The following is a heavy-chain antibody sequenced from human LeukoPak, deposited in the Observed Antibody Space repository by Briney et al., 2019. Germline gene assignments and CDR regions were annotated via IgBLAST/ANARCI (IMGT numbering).Heavy chain of an antibody. J-gene: IGHJ4*02. CDR3: ARLSTVTTSFDY. D-gene: IGHD4-17*01. V-gene: IGHV4-34*01. Sequence: SETLSLTCAVYGGSFNGYYWNWIRQPPGKGLEWIGSIYYSGSTYYNPSLKSRVTISIDTSKNQFSLKLSSVTAADTAVYYCARLSTVTTSFDYWGQGTLVTVSS. CDR1: GGSFNGYY. CDR2: IYYSGST.